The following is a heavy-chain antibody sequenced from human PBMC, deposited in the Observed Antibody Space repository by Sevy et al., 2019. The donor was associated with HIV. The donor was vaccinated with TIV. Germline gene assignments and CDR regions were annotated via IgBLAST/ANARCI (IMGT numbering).Heavy chain of an antibody. CDR1: GYTFTSYG. Sequence: ASVKVSCKASGYTFTSYGISWVRQAPGQGLEWMGWISAYNGNTNYAQKLQGRVTMTTDTSTSTAYMGLGSLRSDDTAVYYCAREFSSSWYGSMDVWGQGTTVTVSS. CDR2: ISAYNGNT. J-gene: IGHJ6*02. V-gene: IGHV1-18*01. CDR3: AREFSSSWYGSMDV. D-gene: IGHD6-13*01.